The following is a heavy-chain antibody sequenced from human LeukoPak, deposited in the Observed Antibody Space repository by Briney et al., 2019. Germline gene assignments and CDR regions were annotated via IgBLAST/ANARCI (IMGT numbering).Heavy chain of an antibody. J-gene: IGHJ3*02. V-gene: IGHV1-2*02. CDR1: GYTFTSYD. D-gene: IGHD3-10*01. CDR2: INPNSGGT. Sequence: GASVKVSCKASGYTFTSYDINWVRQAPGQGLEWMGWINPNSGGTNYAQKFQGRVTMTRDTSISTAYMELSRLRSDDTAVYYCARDGSGSYWDAFDIWGQGTMVTVSS. CDR3: ARDGSGSYWDAFDI.